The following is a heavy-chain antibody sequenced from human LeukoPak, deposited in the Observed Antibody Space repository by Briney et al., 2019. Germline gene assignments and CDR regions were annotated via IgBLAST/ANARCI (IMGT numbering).Heavy chain of an antibody. D-gene: IGHD3-22*01. V-gene: IGHV3-20*04. Sequence: GGSLRLSCAASGFTFDNYGMSWVRQAPGKGLEWVSGINWNGCSTGYADSVKGRFTISRDNAKNSLYLQMNSLRAEDTAVYYCATENSSGYRYWGQGTLVTVSS. CDR3: ATENSSGYRY. J-gene: IGHJ4*02. CDR2: INWNGCST. CDR1: GFTFDNYG.